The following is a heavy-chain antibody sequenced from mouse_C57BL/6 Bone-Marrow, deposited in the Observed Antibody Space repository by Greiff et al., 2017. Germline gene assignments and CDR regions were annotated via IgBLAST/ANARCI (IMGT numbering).Heavy chain of an antibody. CDR2: IAPEDGET. D-gene: IGHD2-1*01. J-gene: IGHJ3*01. CDR1: GFNIKDYY. CDR3: APHLLGAY. Sequence: EVQLQQSGAELVKPGASVKLSCTASGFNIKDYYMHWVKQRTEQGLEWIGRIAPEDGETKYAPKFPGKATITADTSSNTAYLQLSSLTSEDTAVYYCAPHLLGAYWGQGTLVTVSA. V-gene: IGHV14-2*01.